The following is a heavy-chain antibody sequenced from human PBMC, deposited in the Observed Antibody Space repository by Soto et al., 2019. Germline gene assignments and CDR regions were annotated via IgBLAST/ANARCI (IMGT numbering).Heavy chain of an antibody. D-gene: IGHD3-3*01. Sequence: SETLSLTXTVSGGSISSGGYYWSWIRQHPGKGLEWIGYIYYSGSTYYNPSLKSRVTISVDTSKNQFSLKLSSVTAADTAVYYCARDRQYYDFWSGYYDYYYYGMDVWGQGTTVTVSS. CDR1: GGSISSGGYY. CDR3: ARDRQYYDFWSGYYDYYYYGMDV. J-gene: IGHJ6*02. CDR2: IYYSGST. V-gene: IGHV4-31*02.